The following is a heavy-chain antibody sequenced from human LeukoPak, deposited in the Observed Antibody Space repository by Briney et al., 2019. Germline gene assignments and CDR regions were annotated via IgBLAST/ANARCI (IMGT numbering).Heavy chain of an antibody. CDR2: ISGSGGST. CDR1: GFTFSSYA. V-gene: IGHV3-23*01. J-gene: IGHJ4*02. D-gene: IGHD1/OR15-1a*01. CDR3: AKGGATLIWNSPLFSDY. Sequence: GGSLRLSCAASGFTFSSYAMSWVRQAPGKGLEWVSAISGSGGSTYYADSVKGRFTISRDNSKNTLYLQMSSLRAEDTAVYYCAKGGATLIWNSPLFSDYWGQGTLVTVSS.